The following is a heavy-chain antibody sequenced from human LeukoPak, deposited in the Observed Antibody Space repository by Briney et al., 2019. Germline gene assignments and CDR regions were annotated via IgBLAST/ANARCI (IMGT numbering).Heavy chain of an antibody. D-gene: IGHD3-22*01. Sequence: GGSLRLSCSASGFTFINYWMSWVRQAPGKGLEWVSAISGSGGSTYYADSVKGRFTISRDNSKNTLYLQMNSLRAEDTAVYYCARRGYYDSSGYYPPFDYWGQGTLVTVSS. CDR1: GFTFINYW. J-gene: IGHJ4*02. V-gene: IGHV3-23*01. CDR2: ISGSGGST. CDR3: ARRGYYDSSGYYPPFDY.